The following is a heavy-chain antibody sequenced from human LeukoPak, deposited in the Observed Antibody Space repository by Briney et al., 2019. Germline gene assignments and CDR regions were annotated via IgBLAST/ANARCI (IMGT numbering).Heavy chain of an antibody. V-gene: IGHV3-7*01. CDR2: IKQDGSEK. CDR3: ARDLWGSRGYSFGYHFDY. J-gene: IGHJ4*02. Sequence: PGGSLRLSCAASGFTFSSYWMSWVRQAPGKGLEWVANIKQDGSEKYYVDSVKGRFTISRDNAKNSLSLQMKSLTADDTAVYYCARDLWGSRGYSFGYHFDYWGQGTLVTVSS. D-gene: IGHD5-18*01. CDR1: GFTFSSYW.